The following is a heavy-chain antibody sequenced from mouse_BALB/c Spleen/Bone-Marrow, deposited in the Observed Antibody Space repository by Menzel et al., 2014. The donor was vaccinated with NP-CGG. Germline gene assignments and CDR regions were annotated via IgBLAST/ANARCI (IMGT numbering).Heavy chain of an antibody. CDR1: GYTFTRYV. CDR2: INPYNDGI. J-gene: IGHJ4*01. CDR3: ASGTPATSYYALDY. D-gene: IGHD1-2*01. V-gene: IGHV1-14*01. Sequence: EVQLQQPGPELVKPGASVKMYCKASGYTFTRYVIHWVRQKPGQGLGWIGYINPYNDGIKYNEKFKGKATLTSDKSSSTAYMELSSLTSEDSAVYYCASGTPATSYYALDYWGQGTSVTVSS.